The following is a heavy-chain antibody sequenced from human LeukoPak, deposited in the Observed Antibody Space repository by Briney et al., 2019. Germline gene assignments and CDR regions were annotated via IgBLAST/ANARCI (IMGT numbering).Heavy chain of an antibody. CDR2: IKQDGSER. J-gene: IGHJ4*02. D-gene: IGHD5-12*01. CDR1: GFTFGSYW. CDR3: VRDGGYSGYEY. Sequence: PGGTLRLSCAASGFTFGSYWMTWVRQAPGKGLEWVANIKQDGSERYYVDSMKGRITISRDNAKKSLYLEVNSLSAEDTAVYYCVRDGGYSGYEYWGQGTLVTVSS. V-gene: IGHV3-7*04.